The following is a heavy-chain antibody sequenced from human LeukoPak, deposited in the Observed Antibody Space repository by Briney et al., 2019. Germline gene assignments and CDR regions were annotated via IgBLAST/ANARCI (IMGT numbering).Heavy chain of an antibody. D-gene: IGHD6-13*01. Sequence: SETLSLTCAVYGGSFSGYYWSWIRQPPGKGLEWIGEINHSGSTNYNPSLKSRVTISVDTSKNQFSLKLSSVTAADTAVYYCARDFRPGLAAAGSAHPFDPWGQGTLVTVSS. V-gene: IGHV4-34*01. CDR3: ARDFRPGLAAAGSAHPFDP. CDR1: GGSFSGYY. CDR2: INHSGST. J-gene: IGHJ5*02.